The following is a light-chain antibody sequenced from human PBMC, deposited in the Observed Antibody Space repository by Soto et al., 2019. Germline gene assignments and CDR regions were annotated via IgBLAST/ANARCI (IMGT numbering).Light chain of an antibody. CDR1: QSVGSTY. Sequence: EIVLTQSPGTLSLSPGERATLSCRASQSVGSTYLAWYQQKPGQAPRLLIYGVSSRATGIPDRFSGSGSGTDFTLTISRLEPEDFAVYYCQQYGSSLPWTFGQGTKVDI. V-gene: IGKV3-20*01. J-gene: IGKJ1*01. CDR2: GVS. CDR3: QQYGSSLPWT.